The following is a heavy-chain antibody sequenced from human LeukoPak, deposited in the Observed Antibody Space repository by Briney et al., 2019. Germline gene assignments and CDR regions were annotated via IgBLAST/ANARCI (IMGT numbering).Heavy chain of an antibody. V-gene: IGHV1-18*01. D-gene: IGHD2-15*01. Sequence: ASVKVSCKASGYTFTSYGISWVRQAPGQGLEWMGWISAYNGNTNYAQKLQGRVTMTTDTSTSTAYMELRSLRSDDTAVYHCAGPLYCSGGSCYSVFDYWGQGTLVTVSS. J-gene: IGHJ4*02. CDR3: AGPLYCSGGSCYSVFDY. CDR1: GYTFTSYG. CDR2: ISAYNGNT.